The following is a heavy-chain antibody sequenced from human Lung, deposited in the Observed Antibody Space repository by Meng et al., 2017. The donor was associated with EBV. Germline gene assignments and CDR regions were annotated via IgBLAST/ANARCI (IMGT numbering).Heavy chain of an antibody. Sequence: EGQLVESGDASVQPGGSLRLSCVTSGFSFSRYWMHWVRQAPGKGLEWVSRTNEDGGITTYADSVKGRFTISRDNTKNTLYLQMNSLRAEDTGVYFCSKDLVGSDDDWGQGTLVTVSS. V-gene: IGHV3-74*01. J-gene: IGHJ4*02. CDR2: TNEDGGIT. CDR3: SKDLVGSDDD. CDR1: GFSFSRYW. D-gene: IGHD6-25*01.